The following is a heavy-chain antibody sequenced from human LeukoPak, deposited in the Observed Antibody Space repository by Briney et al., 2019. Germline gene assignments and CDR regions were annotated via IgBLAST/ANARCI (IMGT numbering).Heavy chain of an antibody. J-gene: IGHJ4*02. CDR2: LTLIFGTA. CDR1: GGTFSTYE. Sequence: SVKVSCKVSGGTFSTYEINWVRQAPGQGLEWMGGLTLIFGTANYAQKFQGRVKITADESTSTGCMELSSLTSEDTAVYYCAGPEVATTYFDFWGQGTLVTVSS. CDR3: AGPEVATTYFDF. V-gene: IGHV1-69*01. D-gene: IGHD5-12*01.